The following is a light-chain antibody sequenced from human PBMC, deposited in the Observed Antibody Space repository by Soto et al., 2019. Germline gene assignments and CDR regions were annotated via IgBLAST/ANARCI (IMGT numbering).Light chain of an antibody. CDR3: QQYKSGYT. J-gene: IGKJ2*01. Sequence: DIQMTQSPSTLSASVGDRVTITCRASQTISGWLAWYQQKPGKSHKLLIYDASTLESGVPSRFSGTESETEFTLTISSLQPDDLGTYYCQQYKSGYTFGQGTKLAIK. CDR2: DAS. CDR1: QTISGW. V-gene: IGKV1-5*01.